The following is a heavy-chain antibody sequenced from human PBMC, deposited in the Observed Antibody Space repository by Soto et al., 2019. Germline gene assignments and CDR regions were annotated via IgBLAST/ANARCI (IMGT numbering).Heavy chain of an antibody. CDR3: ARFGYSSNQGSDWN. V-gene: IGHV4-4*02. CDR1: GGSISSSNW. D-gene: IGHD6-19*01. CDR2: IYHSGST. J-gene: IGHJ4*02. Sequence: SETLSLTCAVSGGSISSSNWWSCVRQPPGKGLEWIGEIYHSGSTNYNPSLKSRVTISVDKSKNQFSLKLSSVTAADTAVYYCARFGYSSNQGSDWNWGQGTLVTVSS.